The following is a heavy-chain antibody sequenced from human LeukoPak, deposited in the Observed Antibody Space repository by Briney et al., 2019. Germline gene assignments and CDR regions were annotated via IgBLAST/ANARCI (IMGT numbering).Heavy chain of an antibody. CDR3: ARVIFQGSGWYYFDY. CDR2: IYYSGST. V-gene: IGHV4-59*01. D-gene: IGHD6-19*01. CDR1: GGSISSYY. J-gene: IGHJ4*02. Sequence: SETLSLTCTVSGGSISSYYWSWIRQPPGKGLEWIGYIYYSGSTNYNPSLKSRVTISVDTSKNQFSLKLSSVTAADTAVYYCARVIFQGSGWYYFDYWGQGTLVTVSS.